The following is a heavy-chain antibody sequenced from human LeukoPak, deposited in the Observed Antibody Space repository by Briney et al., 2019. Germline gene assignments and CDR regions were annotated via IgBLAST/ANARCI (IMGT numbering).Heavy chain of an antibody. V-gene: IGHV4-39*07. CDR2: IYYSGST. Sequence: PSETLSLTCTVSGGSISSSSYYWGWIRQPPGKGLEWIGSIYYSGSTYYNPSLKSRVTISVGTSKNQFSLKLSSVTAADTAVYYCARRRGGAAAGSRTPNWFDPWGQGTLVTVSS. CDR3: ARRRGGAAAGSRTPNWFDP. J-gene: IGHJ5*02. CDR1: GGSISSSSYY. D-gene: IGHD6-13*01.